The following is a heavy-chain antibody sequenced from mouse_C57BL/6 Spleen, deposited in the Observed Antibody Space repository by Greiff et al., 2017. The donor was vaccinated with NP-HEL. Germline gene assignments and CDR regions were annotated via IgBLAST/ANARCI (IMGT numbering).Heavy chain of an antibody. D-gene: IGHD2-5*01. CDR1: GFTFSSYG. Sequence: EVQLVESGGDLVKPGGSLKLSCAASGFTFSSYGMSWVRQTPDKRLEWVATISSGGSYTYYPDSVKGRLTIARDNATNTLYRQMSSLKSEDTAMYYCARDSNAWFAYWGQGTLVTVSA. CDR3: ARDSNAWFAY. V-gene: IGHV5-6*01. CDR2: ISSGGSYT. J-gene: IGHJ3*01.